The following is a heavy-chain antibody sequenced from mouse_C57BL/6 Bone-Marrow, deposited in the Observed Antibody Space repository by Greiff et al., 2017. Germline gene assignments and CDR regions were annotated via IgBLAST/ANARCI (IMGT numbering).Heavy chain of an antibody. CDR1: DSEVFPIAY. J-gene: IGHJ4*01. CDR3: ARPGSNYPYYYAMDY. Sequence: VKLLESGSELRSPGSSVKLSCKDFDSEVFPIAYMSWVRQKPGHGFEWIGGIIPSIGRTIYGDKFEDKATLDADTLSNTAYLELNSLTSEDSAIYYCARPGSNYPYYYAMDYWGQGTSVTVSS. D-gene: IGHD2-5*01. CDR2: IIPSIGRT. V-gene: IGHV15-2*01.